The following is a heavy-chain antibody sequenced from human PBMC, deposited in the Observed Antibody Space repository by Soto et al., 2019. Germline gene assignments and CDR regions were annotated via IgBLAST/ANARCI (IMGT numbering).Heavy chain of an antibody. D-gene: IGHD1-26*01. CDR3: ASGWGLDP. J-gene: IGHJ5*02. Sequence: EVQLVESGGGLVQPGGSLRLSCAASGFTFNSYWMTWVRQAPGKGLEWVANIKQDGSEKYYVDSVKGRFTISRDNAKNSLYLQMNSLRAEDTAVYYCASGWGLDPWGQGTLVTVCS. CDR2: IKQDGSEK. CDR1: GFTFNSYW. V-gene: IGHV3-7*02.